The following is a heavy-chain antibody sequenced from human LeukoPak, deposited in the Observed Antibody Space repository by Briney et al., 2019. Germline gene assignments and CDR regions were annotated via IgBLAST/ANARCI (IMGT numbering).Heavy chain of an antibody. CDR2: IGSTSTYM. J-gene: IGHJ4*02. CDR1: GFTFSGYS. V-gene: IGHV3-21*01. D-gene: IGHD4-23*01. CDR3: ARGGGNFPFGY. Sequence: PGGSLRLSCTASGFTFSGYSMSWVRQAPGKGLEWVSSIGSTSTYMYYADSVKGRFTISRDNAKNTVYLQMNSLRAEDTAVYYCARGGGNFPFGYWGQGTLVTVSS.